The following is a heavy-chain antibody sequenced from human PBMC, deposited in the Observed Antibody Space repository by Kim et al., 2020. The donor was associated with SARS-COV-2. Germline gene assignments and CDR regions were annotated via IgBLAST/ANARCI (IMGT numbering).Heavy chain of an antibody. CDR1: GGSINNFY. CDR3: AREQLRFSCSFHFDY. V-gene: IGHV4-4*08. CDR2: IYTSGRT. D-gene: IGHD1-1*01. Sequence: SETLSLNCTVSGGSINNFYWSWIRQPPGKGLEWIGYIYTSGRTNYSPSLKSRVTISLDMSKNQFSLKINSVTAADTAVYYRAREQLRFSCSFHFDYWGQG. J-gene: IGHJ4*02.